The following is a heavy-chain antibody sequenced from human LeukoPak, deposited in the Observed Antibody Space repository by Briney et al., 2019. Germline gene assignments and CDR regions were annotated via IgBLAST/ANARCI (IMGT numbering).Heavy chain of an antibody. D-gene: IGHD3-22*01. Sequence: ASVKVSCKASGGTFSSYAISWVRQAPGQGLEWMGGIIPIFGTANYAQKFQGRVTITADESTSTAYMELSSLRPEDTAVYYCARRGTYDSSGYYQRFYYFDYWGQGTLVTVSS. CDR1: GGTFSSYA. V-gene: IGHV1-69*13. CDR3: ARRGTYDSSGYYQRFYYFDY. CDR2: IIPIFGTA. J-gene: IGHJ4*02.